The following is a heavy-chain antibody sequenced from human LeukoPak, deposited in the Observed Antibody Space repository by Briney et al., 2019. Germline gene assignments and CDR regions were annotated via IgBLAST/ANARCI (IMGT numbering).Heavy chain of an antibody. V-gene: IGHV3-9*01. J-gene: IGHJ6*02. D-gene: IGHD4-17*01. CDR3: AKDRGGYTVTTRPYYYYYGMDV. Sequence: PGRSLRLSCAAPGFTFDDYAMHWVRQAPGKGLEWVSGISWNSGSIGYADSVKGRFTISRDNAKNSLYLQMNSLRAEDTALYYCAKDRGGYTVTTRPYYYYYGMDVWGQGTTVTVSS. CDR1: GFTFDDYA. CDR2: ISWNSGSI.